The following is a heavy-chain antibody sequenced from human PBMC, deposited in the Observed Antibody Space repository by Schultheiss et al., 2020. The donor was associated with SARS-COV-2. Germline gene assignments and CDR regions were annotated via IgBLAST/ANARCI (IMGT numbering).Heavy chain of an antibody. Sequence: GESLKISCAASGFTFSSYAMSWVRQAPGKGLEWVSAISGSGGNTYYADSVKGRFTISRDNSKNTLYLQMNSLRAEDTAVYYCAKGMDTAMVFDPWGQGTLVTVSS. CDR1: GFTFSSYA. CDR3: AKGMDTAMVFDP. J-gene: IGHJ5*02. D-gene: IGHD5-18*01. V-gene: IGHV3-23*01. CDR2: ISGSGGNT.